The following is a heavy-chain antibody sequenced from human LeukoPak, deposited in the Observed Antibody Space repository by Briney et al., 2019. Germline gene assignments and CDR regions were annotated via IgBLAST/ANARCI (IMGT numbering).Heavy chain of an antibody. CDR1: GGSISSSSYY. CDR3: ARLDETYYYGSGTVNWFDP. J-gene: IGHJ5*02. CDR2: IYYSGST. V-gene: IGHV4-39*01. Sequence: SETLSLTCTVSGGSISSSSYYWGWIRQPPGKGLEWIGSIYYSGSTYYDPSLKSRVTISVDTSKNQFSLKLSSVTAADTAVYYCARLDETYYYGSGTVNWFDPWGQGTLVTVSS. D-gene: IGHD3-10*01.